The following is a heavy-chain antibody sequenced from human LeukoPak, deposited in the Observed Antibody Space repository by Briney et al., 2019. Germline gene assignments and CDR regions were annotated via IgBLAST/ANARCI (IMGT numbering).Heavy chain of an antibody. D-gene: IGHD1-26*01. CDR1: GFTVSSNY. CDR2: IYSGGST. J-gene: IGHJ2*01. V-gene: IGHV3-53*01. Sequence: GGSLRLSCAASGFTVSSNYMSWVRQAPGKGLEWVSVIYSGGSTYYADSVKGRFTTSRDNSKNTLYLQMNSLRAEDTAVYYCARVALIVGEGHRHFDLWGRGTLVTVSS. CDR3: ARVALIVGEGHRHFDL.